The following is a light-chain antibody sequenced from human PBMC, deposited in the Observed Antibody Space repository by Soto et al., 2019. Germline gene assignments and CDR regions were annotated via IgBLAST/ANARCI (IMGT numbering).Light chain of an antibody. V-gene: IGLV2-14*01. Sequence: QSVLTQPASVSESPGQSITISCTGTSSDIGGYNYVSWYQQHPGKDPKLMIYDVSNRPSGISNRFSGSRSGNTASLTISRIQAEEEDDSYCSSYTSSSNVIFGGGTKLTVL. CDR2: DVS. CDR3: SSYTSSSNVI. CDR1: SSDIGGYNY. J-gene: IGLJ2*01.